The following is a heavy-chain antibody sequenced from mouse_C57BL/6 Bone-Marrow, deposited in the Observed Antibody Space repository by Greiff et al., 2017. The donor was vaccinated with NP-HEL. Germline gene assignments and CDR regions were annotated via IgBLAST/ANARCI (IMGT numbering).Heavy chain of an antibody. CDR2: IYPGNSDT. CDR1: GYTFTSYW. V-gene: IGHV1-5*01. D-gene: IGHD1-1*01. Sequence: VQLKQSGTVLARPGASVKMSCKTSGYTFTSYWMHWVKQRPGQGLEWIGAIYPGNSDTSYNQKFKGKAKLTLVTSARTAYMELGRLTNEDSAVYYCARYSTVVAIYWYFDDWGTGTTLTVSS. CDR3: ARYSTVVAIYWYFDD. J-gene: IGHJ1*03.